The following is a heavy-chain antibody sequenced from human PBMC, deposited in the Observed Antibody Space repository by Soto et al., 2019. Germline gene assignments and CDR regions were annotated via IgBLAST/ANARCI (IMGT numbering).Heavy chain of an antibody. V-gene: IGHV4-61*08. CDR3: ARGVLPGVFDY. D-gene: IGHD2-2*01. Sequence: SETLSLTCAVSGGSISSGGYSWSWIRQPPGKQLEWIGYIYDSGSTNYNPSFKSRVTISVGRSTTQFSLNLSSVTAADTAVYYCARGVLPGVFDYWGQGTLVTVSS. CDR2: IYDSGST. J-gene: IGHJ4*02. CDR1: GGSISSGGYS.